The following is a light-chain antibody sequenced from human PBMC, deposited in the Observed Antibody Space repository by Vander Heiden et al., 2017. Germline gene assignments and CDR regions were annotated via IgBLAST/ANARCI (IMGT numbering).Light chain of an antibody. Sequence: DIVMTQSPLSLPVTPGEPASISCRSSQSLLHSNGYNYLDWYLQKPGQSPQLLIYLGSNRASGVPDRFSGSGSGTDFTLKISRVEAEDVGVYYCIQDLQLRTFGQGTKLENK. CDR3: IQDLQLRT. V-gene: IGKV2-28*01. CDR2: LGS. CDR1: QSLLHSNGYNY. J-gene: IGKJ2*01.